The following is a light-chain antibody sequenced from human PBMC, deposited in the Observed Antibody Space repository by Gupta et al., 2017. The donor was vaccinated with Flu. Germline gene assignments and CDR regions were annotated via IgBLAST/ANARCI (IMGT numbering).Light chain of an antibody. Sequence: TLSLSPGERATLSCRASQSFINYLAWYQQKPGQAPRLLIYDASNRATGIPARFSGSGSGTDFTLTISSLEPEDFAVYYCQQRSNWPPIFTFGPGTIVDIK. CDR2: DAS. CDR1: QSFINY. J-gene: IGKJ3*01. V-gene: IGKV3-11*01. CDR3: QQRSNWPPIFT.